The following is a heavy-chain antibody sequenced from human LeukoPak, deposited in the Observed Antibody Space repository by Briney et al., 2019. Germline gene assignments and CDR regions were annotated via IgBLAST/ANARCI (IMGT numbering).Heavy chain of an antibody. V-gene: IGHV4-39*01. CDR3: ARHPAAAADYWYGMDV. D-gene: IGHD6-13*01. CDR2: IYYSGNT. J-gene: IGHJ6*02. Sequence: KPSEPLSLPCPVSGGSISSSNYYWGWIRQPPGKGLEWIGSIYYSGNTHYNPSLKSRVTISVDTSKNQFSLKLSSVTAADTAVYYCARHPAAAADYWYGMDVWGQGTTVTVSS. CDR1: GGSISSSNYY.